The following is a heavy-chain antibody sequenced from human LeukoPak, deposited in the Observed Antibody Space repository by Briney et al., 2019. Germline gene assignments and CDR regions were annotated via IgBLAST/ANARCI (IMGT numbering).Heavy chain of an antibody. CDR2: IYYSGST. J-gene: IGHJ4*02. CDR1: GGSISSSSYY. D-gene: IGHD6-13*01. Sequence: SETLSLTCTVSGGSISSSSYYWGWIRQPPGKGLEWIGYIYYSGSTNYNPSLKSRVTISVDTSKNQFSLKLSSVTAADTAVYYCARVGSSSWYRYFDYWGQGTLVTVSS. CDR3: ARVGSSSWYRYFDY. V-gene: IGHV4-61*05.